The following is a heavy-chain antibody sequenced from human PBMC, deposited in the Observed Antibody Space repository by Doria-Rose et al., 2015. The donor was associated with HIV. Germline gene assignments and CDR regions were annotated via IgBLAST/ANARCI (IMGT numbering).Heavy chain of an antibody. J-gene: IGHJ4*02. Sequence: QESGPALVKPTETLTLTCTVSGVSLSSPGMGVSWIRQPPGKALEWLANIFSDDERSYKTSLKSRLTISRCTSKGQVVLTMTDMDPVDTATYYCARIKSSRWYHKYYFDFWGQGTLVIVSA. CDR3: ARIKSSRWYHKYYFDF. CDR1: GVSLSSPGMG. CDR2: IFSDDER. V-gene: IGHV2-26*01. D-gene: IGHD6-13*01.